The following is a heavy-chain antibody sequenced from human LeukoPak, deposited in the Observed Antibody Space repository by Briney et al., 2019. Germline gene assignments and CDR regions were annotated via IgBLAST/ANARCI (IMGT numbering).Heavy chain of an antibody. CDR3: AREVGYCSGGSCLFDY. Sequence: SQTLSLTCAISGDGVSSNSAAWNWIRQSPSRGLEWLGRTYYRSKWYNDYAVSVKSRITINPDTSKNQFSLQLNSVTPEDTAVYYCAREVGYCSGGSCLFDYWGQGTLVTVSS. J-gene: IGHJ4*02. CDR1: GDGVSSNSAA. D-gene: IGHD2-15*01. V-gene: IGHV6-1*01. CDR2: TYYRSKWYN.